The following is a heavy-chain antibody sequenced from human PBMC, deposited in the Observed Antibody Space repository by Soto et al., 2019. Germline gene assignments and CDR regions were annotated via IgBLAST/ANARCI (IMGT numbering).Heavy chain of an antibody. D-gene: IGHD2-2*01. CDR2: IYYSGNT. V-gene: IGHV4-39*01. CDR3: SRLTNARPGDD. CDR1: GGSITSSNYH. Sequence: ETLSLTCTVSGGSITSSNYHWGWSRQPPGKGLEWIGTIYYSGNTYYNPSLKSRVTMSMDASKNQFSLTLSSVAVADTAVYYCSRLTNARPGDDWGQGTLVTVSS. J-gene: IGHJ4*02.